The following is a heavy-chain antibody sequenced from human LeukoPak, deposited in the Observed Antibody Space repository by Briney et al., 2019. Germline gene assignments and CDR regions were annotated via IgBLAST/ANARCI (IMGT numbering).Heavy chain of an antibody. V-gene: IGHV1-2*02. CDR1: GYTFTGYY. CDR3: ARDFGPTDTGFDP. Sequence: GASVKVSCKASGYTFTGYYMHWVRQAPGQGLEWMGWINPNSGGTNYAQKFQGRVTMTRDTSIGTAYMELSRLRSDDTAVYYCARDFGPTDTGFDPWGQGTLVTVSS. CDR2: INPNSGGT. J-gene: IGHJ5*02. D-gene: IGHD3-16*01.